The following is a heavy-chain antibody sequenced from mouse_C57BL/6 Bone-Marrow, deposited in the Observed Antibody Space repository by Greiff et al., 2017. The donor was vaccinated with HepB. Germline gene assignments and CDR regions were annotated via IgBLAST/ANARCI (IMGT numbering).Heavy chain of an antibody. CDR2: INPNNGGT. Sequence: EVQLQQSGPELVKPGASVKISCKASGYTFTDYYMNWVKQSHGKSLEWIGDINPNNGGTSYNQKFKGKATLTVDKSSSTAYMELRSLTSEDSAVYYCARDFITTVAYAMDYWGQGTSVTVSS. V-gene: IGHV1-26*01. CDR1: GYTFTDYY. CDR3: ARDFITTVAYAMDY. J-gene: IGHJ4*01. D-gene: IGHD1-1*01.